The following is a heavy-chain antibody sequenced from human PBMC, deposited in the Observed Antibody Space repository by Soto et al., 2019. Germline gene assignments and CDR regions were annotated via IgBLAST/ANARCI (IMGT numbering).Heavy chain of an antibody. Sequence: GGSLRLSCAASGFTFSSYAMSWVRQAPGKGLEWVSAISGSGGSTYYADSVKGRFTISRDNSKNTLYLQMNSLRAEDTAVYYCTLSTRLTAMVSRFDYWGQGAMVTV. CDR2: ISGSGGST. J-gene: IGHJ4*02. CDR3: TLSTRLTAMVSRFDY. CDR1: GFTFSSYA. D-gene: IGHD5-18*01. V-gene: IGHV3-23*01.